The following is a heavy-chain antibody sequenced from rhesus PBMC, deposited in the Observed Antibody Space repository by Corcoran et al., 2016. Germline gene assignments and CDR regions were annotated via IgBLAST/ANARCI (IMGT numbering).Heavy chain of an antibody. CDR3: ARGAYGSSYWYFDI. V-gene: IGHV4-76*01. J-gene: IGHJ2*01. D-gene: IGHD4-29*01. CDR1: GGSISSGYD. CDR2: IYGSSGST. Sequence: QVQLQESGPGVVKPSEPLSLTCAVSGGSISSGYDGSWFRQPPGTGLEWIGYIYGSSGSTNYNPSLKNRVTISKDASKNQFSLKLSSVTAADTAVYYCARGAYGSSYWYFDIWGPGTPITISS.